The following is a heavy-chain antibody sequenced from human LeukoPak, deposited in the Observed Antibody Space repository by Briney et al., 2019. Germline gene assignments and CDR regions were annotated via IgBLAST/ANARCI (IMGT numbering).Heavy chain of an antibody. CDR1: GFTVSSNY. CDR3: ARDLTLSITMIVVSAFDI. Sequence: GGSLRLSCAASGFTVSSNYMSWVRQAPGKGLEWVSVIYSGGSTYYADSVKGRFTISRDNAKNSLYLQMNSLRAEDTAVYYCARDLTLSITMIVVSAFDIWGQGTMVTVSS. J-gene: IGHJ3*02. CDR2: IYSGGST. D-gene: IGHD3-22*01. V-gene: IGHV3-53*01.